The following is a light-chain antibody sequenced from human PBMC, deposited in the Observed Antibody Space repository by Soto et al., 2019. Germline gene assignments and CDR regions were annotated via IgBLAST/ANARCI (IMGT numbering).Light chain of an antibody. J-gene: IGKJ1*01. CDR1: QSVSSN. V-gene: IGKV3-15*01. CDR2: AAS. CDR3: QQYNNWPPGT. Sequence: EMVMTQSPATLSVSPGERATLSCRASQSVSSNLAWYQQKPGQAPRLLIYAASTRATGIPARFSGSGSGIEFTLTISSLQSEDFAVYYCQQYNNWPPGTFGQGTKVEIK.